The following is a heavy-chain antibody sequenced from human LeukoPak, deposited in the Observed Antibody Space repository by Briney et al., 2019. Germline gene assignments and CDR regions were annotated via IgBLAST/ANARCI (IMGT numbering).Heavy chain of an antibody. CDR3: ARGRRMLHYYGSGSYKTNFDY. D-gene: IGHD3-10*01. CDR1: GGSISSGGYY. J-gene: IGHJ4*02. CDR2: LYYTGTT. V-gene: IGHV4-31*03. Sequence: SQTLSLTCTVSGGSISSGGYYWSWIRQHPGKGLEWIGYLYYTGTTYYNPSLKSRVTISVDTSKNQFSLKLSSVTAADTAVYYCARGRRMLHYYGSGSYKTNFDYWGQGTLVTVSS.